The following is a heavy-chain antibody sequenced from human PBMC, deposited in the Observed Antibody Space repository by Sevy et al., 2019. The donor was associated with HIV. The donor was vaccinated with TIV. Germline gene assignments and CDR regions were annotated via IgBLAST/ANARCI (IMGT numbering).Heavy chain of an antibody. D-gene: IGHD2-15*01. J-gene: IGHJ5*02. Sequence: ASVKVSCKASGYTFTSYYMNWVRQAPGQGLEWMGIVNPSGGSTSYAQKFQGRVTMTRDTSTSTVYMELSRLRSDDTAVYYCARGSGGRSGWFDPWGQGTLVTVSS. CDR1: GYTFTSYY. CDR2: VNPSGGST. V-gene: IGHV1-46*01. CDR3: ARGSGGRSGWFDP.